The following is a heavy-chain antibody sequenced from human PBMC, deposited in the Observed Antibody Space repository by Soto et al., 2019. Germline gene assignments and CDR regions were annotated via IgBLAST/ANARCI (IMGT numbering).Heavy chain of an antibody. D-gene: IGHD3-3*01. CDR1: CGSISSSSYY. V-gene: IGHV4-39*01. CDR3: AGYYDFWSGYYTTGAYFDY. Sequence: PSETLSLTCTVSCGSISSSSYYWGWIRQPPGKGLEWIGSIYYSGSTYYNPSLKSRVTISVDTSKNQFSLKLSSVTAADTAVYYCAGYYDFWSGYYTTGAYFDYWGQGTLVTVSS. CDR2: IYYSGST. J-gene: IGHJ4*02.